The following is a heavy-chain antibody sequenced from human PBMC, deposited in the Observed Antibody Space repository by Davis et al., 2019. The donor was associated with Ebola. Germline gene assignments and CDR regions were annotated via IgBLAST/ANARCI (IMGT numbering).Heavy chain of an antibody. J-gene: IGHJ5*02. CDR1: GYTFTNFG. CDR3: GRDRIPGGRYWFDP. CDR2: INPNTGGT. D-gene: IGHD2-15*01. V-gene: IGHV1-2*02. Sequence: ASVKVSCKASGYTFTNFGITWVRQAPGQGLEWMGWINPNTGGTNYAQKFQGRVTMTRDTSISTVYMELSRLRSDDTALYYCGRDRIPGGRYWFDPWGQGTLVTVSS.